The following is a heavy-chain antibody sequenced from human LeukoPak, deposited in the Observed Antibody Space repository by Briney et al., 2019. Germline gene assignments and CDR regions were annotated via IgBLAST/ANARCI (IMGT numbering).Heavy chain of an antibody. CDR2: INPSGGST. J-gene: IGHJ4*02. D-gene: IGHD5-24*01. V-gene: IGHV1-46*01. CDR3: ARDRRDGYNEYYFDY. CDR1: GYTFTSYY. Sequence: ASVKVSCKASGYTFTSYYMHWVRQAPGQGLEWMGIINPSGGSTSYAQKFQGRVTMTRDMSTSTVYMELSSLRFEDTAVYYCARDRRDGYNEYYFDYWGQGTLVTVSS.